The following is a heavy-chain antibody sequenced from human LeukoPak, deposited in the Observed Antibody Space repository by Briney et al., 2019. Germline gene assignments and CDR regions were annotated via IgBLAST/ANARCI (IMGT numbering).Heavy chain of an antibody. D-gene: IGHD3-3*01. CDR2: ISGSGGST. CDR3: ARGLFGVVAGAYYYYMDV. V-gene: IGHV3-23*01. Sequence: PGGSLRLSCAASGFTFSSYAMSWVRQAPGKGLEWVSAISGSGGSTYYADSVKGRFTISRDNSKNTLYLQMNSLRAEDTAVYFCARGLFGVVAGAYYYYMDVWGKGTTVTVSS. CDR1: GFTFSSYA. J-gene: IGHJ6*03.